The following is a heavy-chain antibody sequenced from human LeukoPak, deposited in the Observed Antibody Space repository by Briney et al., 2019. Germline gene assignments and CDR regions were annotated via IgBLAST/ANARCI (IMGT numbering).Heavy chain of an antibody. CDR2: ISFDGSNQ. J-gene: IGHJ1*01. V-gene: IGHV3-30*18. CDR1: GFTFSSFG. CDR3: AKSHPPTVTTEEGEYLQH. Sequence: GGSLRLSCAASGFTFSSFGMHWVRQAPGQGLEWVAVISFDGSNQYYADSVKGRFTIYRDNFKDTVYLQMNSLRAEETAVYYCAKSHPPTVTTEEGEYLQHWGQGTLVTVSS. D-gene: IGHD4-17*01.